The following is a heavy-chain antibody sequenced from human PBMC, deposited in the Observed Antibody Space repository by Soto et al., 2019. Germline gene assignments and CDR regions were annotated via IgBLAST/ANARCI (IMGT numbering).Heavy chain of an antibody. CDR2: ISNDASNE. V-gene: IGHV3-30*03. D-gene: IGHD3-16*01. Sequence: GVLRLSCAVSGFEIRRFGMHWIRQAPGKGLQWVAYISNDASNEKYVDSVKGRFSIVRDVSKNTLFLDMTSLRLEDSARYHCASRGGLGNYFDSWGQGVLVTVSS. J-gene: IGHJ4*02. CDR3: ASRGGLGNYFDS. CDR1: GFEIRRFG.